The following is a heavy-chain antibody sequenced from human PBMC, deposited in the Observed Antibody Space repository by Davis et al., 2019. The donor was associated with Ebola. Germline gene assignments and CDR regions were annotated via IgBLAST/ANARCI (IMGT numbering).Heavy chain of an antibody. CDR3: VITPINVLRYFGPIKGWGMDV. CDR1: GFTFSSYA. V-gene: IGHV3-23*01. CDR2: ISGSGSST. D-gene: IGHD3-9*01. J-gene: IGHJ6*02. Sequence: GESLKISCAASGFTFSSYAMSWVRQAPGKGLDWVSAISGSGSSTYYADSVKGRFTISRDNSKSTLYLQMNSLRAEDTAVHYCVITPINVLRYFGPIKGWGMDVWGQGTTVTVSS.